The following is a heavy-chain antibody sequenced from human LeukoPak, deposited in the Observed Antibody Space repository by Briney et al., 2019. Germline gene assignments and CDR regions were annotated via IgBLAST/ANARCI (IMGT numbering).Heavy chain of an antibody. D-gene: IGHD6-13*01. Sequence: SETLSLTCTLSGGSISTYYWSWVRQPPGKGLEWIGYIYYSGSTNYNPSLKSRVTISVDTSKNQFSLKLSSVTAADTAVYYCAREVSAAAGGALVKWFDPWGQGTLVTVSS. CDR3: AREVSAAAGGALVKWFDP. CDR1: GGSISTYY. CDR2: IYYSGST. J-gene: IGHJ5*02. V-gene: IGHV4-59*01.